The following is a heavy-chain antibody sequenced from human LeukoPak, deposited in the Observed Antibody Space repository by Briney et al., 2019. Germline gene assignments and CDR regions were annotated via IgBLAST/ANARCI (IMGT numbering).Heavy chain of an antibody. Sequence: SETLSLTCTVSGGSISSSSYYWGWIRQPPGKGLEWIGSIYYSGSTYYNPSLKSRVTISVDTSKNQFSLKLSSVTAADTAVYYCAGDSSGWYIVDYWGQGTLVTVSS. D-gene: IGHD6-19*01. CDR2: IYYSGST. J-gene: IGHJ4*02. V-gene: IGHV4-39*01. CDR3: AGDSSGWYIVDY. CDR1: GGSISSSSYY.